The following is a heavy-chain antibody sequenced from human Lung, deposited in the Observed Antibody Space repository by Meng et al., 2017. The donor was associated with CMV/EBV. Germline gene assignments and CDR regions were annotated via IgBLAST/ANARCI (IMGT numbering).Heavy chain of an antibody. CDR3: ARVTEYGGNCFDS. D-gene: IGHD4/OR15-4a*01. CDR2: VYHSGYT. CDR1: GTSISTSNW. V-gene: IGHV4-4*02. Sequence: GSLRLSCAVSGTSISTSNWWSWVRQPPGKGLEWIGEVYHSGYTNYNPSLKSRVTMSVDRSKNQFSLKLSSVTAADTAVYYCARVTEYGGNCFDSWGQGNXVTVDS. J-gene: IGHJ4*02.